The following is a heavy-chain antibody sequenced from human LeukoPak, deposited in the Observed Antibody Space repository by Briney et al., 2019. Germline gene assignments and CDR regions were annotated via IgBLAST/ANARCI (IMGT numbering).Heavy chain of an antibody. Sequence: PGGSLRLSCAASGFTFSSYAMHWVRQAPGKGLEWVAVISYDGSNKYYADSVKGRFTISRDNSKNTLYLQMNSLRAEDTAVYYCASPTGTTDCWGQGTLVTVSS. CDR3: ASPTGTTDC. J-gene: IGHJ4*02. CDR2: ISYDGSNK. D-gene: IGHD1-7*01. CDR1: GFTFSSYA. V-gene: IGHV3-30-3*01.